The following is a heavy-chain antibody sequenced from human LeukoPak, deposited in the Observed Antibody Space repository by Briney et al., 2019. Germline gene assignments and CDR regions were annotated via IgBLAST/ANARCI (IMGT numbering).Heavy chain of an antibody. V-gene: IGHV4-59*08. CDR1: GGSISGYY. CDR3: ARLPLIATTRGGFDP. CDR2: VYDTGAT. Sequence: SSETLSLTCTVSGGSISGYYWSWIRQPPGKRLEWIGYVYDTGATNYNPSLKSRFTISIDTSKNQFSLYLSSVTAADTPVYYCARLPLIATTRGGFDPWGQGTLVTVSS. J-gene: IGHJ5*02. D-gene: IGHD1/OR15-1a*01.